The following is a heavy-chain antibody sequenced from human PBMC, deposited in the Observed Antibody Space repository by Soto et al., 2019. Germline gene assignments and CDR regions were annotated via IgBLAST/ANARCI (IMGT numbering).Heavy chain of an antibody. J-gene: IGHJ4*01. CDR1: GLTVSSNY. CDR3: ARAIIEGYYDSSPYYFDY. V-gene: IGHV3-53*01. Sequence: PGGSLRLSCAASGLTVSSNYMTWVRQAPGNGLEWVSAIYSDGSTYYADSVKGRFTISRDNSKNTVYLQMNSVRAEDSDVYYCARAIIEGYYDSSPYYFDYWGQGTLVTVSS. D-gene: IGHD3-22*01. CDR2: IYSDGST.